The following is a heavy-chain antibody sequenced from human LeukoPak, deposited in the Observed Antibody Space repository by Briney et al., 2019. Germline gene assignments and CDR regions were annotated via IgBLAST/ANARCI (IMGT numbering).Heavy chain of an antibody. CDR1: GGSFSGYY. CDR3: ARREAHCSSTSCYFNP. D-gene: IGHD2-2*01. Sequence: SETLSLTCAVYGGSFSGYYWSWIRQPPGKGLEWIGEINHSGSTNYNPSLKSRVTISVDTSKNQFSLKLSSVTAADTAVYYCARREAHCSSTSCYFNPWDQGTLVTVSS. CDR2: INHSGST. V-gene: IGHV4-34*01. J-gene: IGHJ5*02.